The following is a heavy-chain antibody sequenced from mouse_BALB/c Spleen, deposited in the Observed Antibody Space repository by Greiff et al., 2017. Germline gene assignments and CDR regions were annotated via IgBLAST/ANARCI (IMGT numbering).Heavy chain of an antibody. Sequence: VQLQQPGAELVKPGASVKLSCKASGYTFTSYWMHWVKQRPGQGLEWIGEINPSNGRTNYNEKFKSKATLTVDKSSSTAYMQLSSLTSEDSAVYYCANYGYYYAMDYWGQGTSVTVSS. D-gene: IGHD2-2*01. V-gene: IGHV1S81*02. CDR2: INPSNGRT. CDR1: GYTFTSYW. J-gene: IGHJ4*01. CDR3: ANYGYYYAMDY.